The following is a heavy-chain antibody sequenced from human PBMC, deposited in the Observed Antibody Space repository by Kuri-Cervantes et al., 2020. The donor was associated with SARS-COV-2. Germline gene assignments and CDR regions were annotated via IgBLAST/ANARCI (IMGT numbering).Heavy chain of an antibody. Sequence: GESLKISCAASGFTFSNYRMHWVRQAPGKGLVWVSRTNTDGSSTSYADSVKGRFTISRDNAKNTLYLQVNSLRAEDTAVYYCARAFLRGGSDYWGQGTLVTVSS. CDR2: TNTDGSST. V-gene: IGHV3-74*01. D-gene: IGHD1-26*01. CDR3: ARAFLRGGSDY. J-gene: IGHJ4*02. CDR1: GFTFSNYR.